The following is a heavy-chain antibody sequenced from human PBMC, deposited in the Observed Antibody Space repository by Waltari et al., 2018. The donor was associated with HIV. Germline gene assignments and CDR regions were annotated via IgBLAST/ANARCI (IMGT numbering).Heavy chain of an antibody. CDR1: GGSIDYYY. CDR2: IYYSGST. Sequence: QVQLQESGPGLVKPSETLSLICTVSGGSIDYYYWSWIRQPPGKGLEWIGYIYYSGSTNYHPALTSRVTMSVDTSKNQFSLNLSSGTAADTAVYYCARQGCTSTSCQRRGGMDVWGQGTSVSVSS. CDR3: ARQGCTSTSCQRRGGMDV. V-gene: IGHV4-59*08. D-gene: IGHD2-2*01. J-gene: IGHJ6*02.